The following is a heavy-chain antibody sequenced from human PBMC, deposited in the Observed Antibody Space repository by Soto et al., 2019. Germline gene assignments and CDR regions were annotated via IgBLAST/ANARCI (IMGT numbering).Heavy chain of an antibody. CDR1: GFTFKNYA. J-gene: IGHJ6*02. V-gene: IGHV3-23*01. Sequence: EVQLLESGGGLVQPGGSLRLSCAASGFTFKNYAMSWVRLAPGRGLEWVSGISGSGVSTYYGDSVKGRFTISRDNSKITVYLQMNSLRDDDTAIYYCARDRTFNFYYGMDVWGQGTTVTVSS. CDR3: ARDRTFNFYYGMDV. CDR2: ISGSGVST.